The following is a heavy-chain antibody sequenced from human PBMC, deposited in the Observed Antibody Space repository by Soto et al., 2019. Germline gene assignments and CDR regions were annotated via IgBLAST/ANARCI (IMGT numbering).Heavy chain of an antibody. CDR2: ISSSGSTI. J-gene: IGHJ6*02. CDR3: ARGAYDSSGYYWGYYYYGMDV. CDR1: GFTFSDYY. Sequence: QVQLVESGGGLVKPGGSLRLSCAASGFTFSDYYMSWIRQAPGKGLEWVSYISSSGSTIYYADSVKGRFTISRDNAKNSLYLQMNSLRAEVTAVYYCARGAYDSSGYYWGYYYYGMDVWGQGTTVTVSS. V-gene: IGHV3-11*01. D-gene: IGHD3-22*01.